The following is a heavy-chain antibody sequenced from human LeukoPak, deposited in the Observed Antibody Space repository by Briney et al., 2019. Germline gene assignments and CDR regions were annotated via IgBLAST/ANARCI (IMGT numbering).Heavy chain of an antibody. D-gene: IGHD2-15*01. CDR1: GGTFSSYA. CDR2: IIPIFGTA. J-gene: IGHJ6*02. Sequence: SVKVSCKASGGTFSSYAISWVRQAPGQGLEWMGGIIPIFGTANYAQKFQGRVTITADESTSTAYMELSSLRSEDTAVYYCASDVGYCSGGSCRYLYYYYGMDVWGQGTTVTVSS. V-gene: IGHV1-69*13. CDR3: ASDVGYCSGGSCRYLYYYYGMDV.